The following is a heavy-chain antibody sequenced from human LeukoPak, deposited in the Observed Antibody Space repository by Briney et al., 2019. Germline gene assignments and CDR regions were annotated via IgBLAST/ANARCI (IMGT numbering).Heavy chain of an antibody. CDR1: GGSIRSSSYY. V-gene: IGHV4-39*01. D-gene: IGHD3-16*01. Sequence: SETLSLTCSVSGGSIRSSSYYWGWIRQPPGKGLEWIGSIYYSGSTYSNPSLKSRVTISVDTSKNQFSLKLSSLTAGDTAVYYCARHTSFGTNYFDYWGQGTLVTVSS. J-gene: IGHJ4*02. CDR2: IYYSGST. CDR3: ARHTSFGTNYFDY.